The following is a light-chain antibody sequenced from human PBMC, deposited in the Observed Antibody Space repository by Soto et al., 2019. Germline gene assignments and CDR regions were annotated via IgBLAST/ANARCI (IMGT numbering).Light chain of an antibody. CDR1: SSNIGNSF. Sequence: QSVLTQPPSVSAAPGQQVTISCSGSSSNIGNSFVSWFQQLPGTAPKLLIFDNNKRPSGIPDRFSCSKSATSATLSITGLQTGDEADYYCGTWDSSLSGVVFGGGTKLTVL. CDR2: DNN. J-gene: IGLJ2*01. V-gene: IGLV1-51*01. CDR3: GTWDSSLSGVV.